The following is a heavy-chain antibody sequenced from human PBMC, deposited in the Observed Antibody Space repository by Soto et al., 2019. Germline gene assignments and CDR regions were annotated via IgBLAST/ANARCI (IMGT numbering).Heavy chain of an antibody. V-gene: IGHV3-30*03. Sequence: XESLRLSCAASGFTFSSYGMHWVRKAPGKGLEWVAVISYDGSNKYYADSVKGRFTISRDNSKNTLYLQMNSLRAEDTAVYYCEIGYSYGLYGMDVWGQGTTVTVSS. CDR1: GFTFSSYG. J-gene: IGHJ6*02. CDR3: EIGYSYGLYGMDV. CDR2: ISYDGSNK. D-gene: IGHD5-18*01.